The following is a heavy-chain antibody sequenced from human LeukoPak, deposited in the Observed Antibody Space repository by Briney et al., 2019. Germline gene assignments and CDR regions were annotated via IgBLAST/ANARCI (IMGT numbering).Heavy chain of an antibody. V-gene: IGHV3-23*01. CDR2: ISDSGGSA. CDR1: GFTFNTYA. CDR3: AKGAQQLVPWAAFYI. Sequence: GGSLRLSCAASGFTFNTYAMSWVRQAPGKGLEWVSAISDSGGSAYYADSVKGRFTISRDNSKNTLYLQMNSLRAEDTAVYYCAKGAQQLVPWAAFYIWGQGTMVTVSS. D-gene: IGHD6-13*01. J-gene: IGHJ3*02.